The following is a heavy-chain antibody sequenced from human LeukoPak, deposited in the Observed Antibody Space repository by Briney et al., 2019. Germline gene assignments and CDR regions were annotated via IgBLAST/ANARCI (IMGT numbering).Heavy chain of an antibody. V-gene: IGHV1-46*01. CDR1: GYTFTSYY. J-gene: IGHJ5*02. CDR3: ARDHSGSQHWFDP. CDR2: INPSAGST. Sequence: ASVEVSCKAFGYTFTSYYIHWVRQAPGQGLEWMGVINPSAGSTSYAQKFQGRLTMTSDTSTSTVYMELRSLRSEDTAVYYCARDHSGSQHWFDPWGQGTLVTVSS. D-gene: IGHD1-26*01.